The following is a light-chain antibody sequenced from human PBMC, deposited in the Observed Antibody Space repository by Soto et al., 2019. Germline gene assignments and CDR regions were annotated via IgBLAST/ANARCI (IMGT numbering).Light chain of an antibody. J-gene: IGKJ2*01. V-gene: IGKV3-15*01. Sequence: EIVMTQSPGTLSVSPGERATLSCRASQGVGTNLAWYQQRPGQAPRLLIYAASTRATGIPARFSGRGSGTEFTLTISSLQSEEFALYFCQQYNNWPLYSFGQGTKLEIK. CDR3: QQYNNWPLYS. CDR1: QGVGTN. CDR2: AAS.